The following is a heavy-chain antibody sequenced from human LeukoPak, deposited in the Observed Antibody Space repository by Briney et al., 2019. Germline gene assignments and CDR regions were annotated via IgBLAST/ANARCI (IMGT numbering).Heavy chain of an antibody. Sequence: GGSLRLSCAASGFTFSSYEMNWVRQAPGKGLEWVSYISSSGSTIYYADSVKGRFTISRDNAKNSLYLQMNSLRAEDMAVYYCAREDTAMEFDYWGQGTLVTVSS. CDR1: GFTFSSYE. V-gene: IGHV3-48*03. J-gene: IGHJ4*02. CDR2: ISSSGSTI. D-gene: IGHD5-18*01. CDR3: AREDTAMEFDY.